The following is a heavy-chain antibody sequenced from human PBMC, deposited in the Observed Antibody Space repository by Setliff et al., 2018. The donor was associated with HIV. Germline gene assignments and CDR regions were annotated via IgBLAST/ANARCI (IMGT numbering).Heavy chain of an antibody. J-gene: IGHJ3*02. CDR1: GDSIRSGVYY. CDR2: TFHTGCT. D-gene: IGHD2-21*02. V-gene: IGHV4-30-4*08. CDR3: AREVDVVTTSDAFDI. Sequence: SETLSLTCTVSGDSIRSGVYYWSWIRQSPEKGLEWIGYTFHTGCTYYNPSLKSRIIISVALSKNQLSLELTSVTAAYTAVYYCAREVDVVTTSDAFDIWGQGTMVTVSS.